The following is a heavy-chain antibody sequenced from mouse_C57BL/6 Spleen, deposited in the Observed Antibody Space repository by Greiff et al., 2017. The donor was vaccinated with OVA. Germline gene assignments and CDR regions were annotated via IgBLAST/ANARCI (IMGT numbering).Heavy chain of an antibody. J-gene: IGHJ4*01. CDR3: ATPYDYAGPLYAMDY. CDR1: GYTFTSYW. D-gene: IGHD2-4*01. V-gene: IGHV1-64*01. Sequence: VQLQQPGAELVKPGASVKLSCKASGYTFTSYWMHWVKQRPGQGLEWIGMIHPNSGSTNYNEKFKSKATLTVDKSSSTAYMQLSSLTSEDSAVYYCATPYDYAGPLYAMDYWGQGTSVTVSS. CDR2: IHPNSGST.